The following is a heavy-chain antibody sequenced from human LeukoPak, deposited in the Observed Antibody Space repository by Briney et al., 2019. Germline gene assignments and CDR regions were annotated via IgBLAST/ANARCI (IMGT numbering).Heavy chain of an antibody. Sequence: SDPTLVNPTQTLTLTCTFSGFSLSTSGVGVGWIRQPPGKALEWLALIYWDDDKRYSPSLKSRLTITKDTSKNQVVLTMTNMDPVDTATYYCAHSLRIAVAGPPGVFDYWGQGTLVTVSS. CDR1: GFSLSTSGVG. V-gene: IGHV2-5*02. J-gene: IGHJ4*02. CDR2: IYWDDDK. CDR3: AHSLRIAVAGPPGVFDY. D-gene: IGHD6-19*01.